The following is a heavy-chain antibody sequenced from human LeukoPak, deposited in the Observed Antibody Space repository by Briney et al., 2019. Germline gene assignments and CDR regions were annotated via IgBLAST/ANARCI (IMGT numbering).Heavy chain of an antibody. CDR3: AREGMSSSWLNWFDP. Sequence: ASVKVSCKASGYTFTGYYMHWVRQAPGQGLEWMGWINPNSGGTNYAQKFQGRVTMTRDTSISTAYMELSRLRSDDTAVYYCAREGMSSSWLNWFDPWGQGTLVTVSP. J-gene: IGHJ5*02. CDR1: GYTFTGYY. D-gene: IGHD6-13*01. V-gene: IGHV1-2*02. CDR2: INPNSGGT.